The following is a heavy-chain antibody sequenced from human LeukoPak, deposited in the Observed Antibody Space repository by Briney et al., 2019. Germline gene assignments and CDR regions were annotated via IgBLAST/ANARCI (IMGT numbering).Heavy chain of an antibody. V-gene: IGHV4-34*01. D-gene: IGHD3-10*01. CDR1: GGSFRTYY. Sequence: PSETLSLTCAVYGGSFRTYYWSWIRQTPGKGLEWIGEINHSGRTNYNPSLKSRVTISVDTSKNQFSLKLSSVTAADTAVYYCARGHDYYGSGRQSWFDPWGQGTLVTVSS. J-gene: IGHJ5*02. CDR2: INHSGRT. CDR3: ARGHDYYGSGRQSWFDP.